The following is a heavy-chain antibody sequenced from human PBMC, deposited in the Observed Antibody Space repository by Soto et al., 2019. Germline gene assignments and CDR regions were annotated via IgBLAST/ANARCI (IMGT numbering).Heavy chain of an antibody. CDR2: INPNSGGT. V-gene: IGHV1-2*04. CDR1: GYTFTGYY. J-gene: IGHJ6*02. CDR3: ARDTWFGELLPPQGMDV. D-gene: IGHD3-10*01. Sequence: GASVKVSCKASGYTFTGYYMHWVRQAPGQGLEWMGWINPNSGGTNYAQKFQGWVTMTRDTSISTAYMELSRLRSDDTAVYYCARDTWFGELLPPQGMDVWGQGTTVTVSS.